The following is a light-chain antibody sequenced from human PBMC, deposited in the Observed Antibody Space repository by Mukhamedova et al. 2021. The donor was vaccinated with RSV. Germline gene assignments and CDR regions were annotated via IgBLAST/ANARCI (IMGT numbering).Light chain of an antibody. Sequence: GDIVSKRYTYWYQQRPGQAPILTIFKDNERPSGIPERFSGSASGTTVTLTINGVQAEDEADYYCQSADSTGSFVVFGGGTKLTVL. CDR2: KDN. J-gene: IGLJ2*01. CDR3: QSADSTGSFVV. CDR1: IVSKRY. V-gene: IGLV3-25*03.